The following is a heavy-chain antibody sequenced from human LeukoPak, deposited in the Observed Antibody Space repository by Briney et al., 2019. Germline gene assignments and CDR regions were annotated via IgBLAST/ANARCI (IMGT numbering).Heavy chain of an antibody. CDR1: GYSISSGYY. J-gene: IGHJ6*03. Sequence: PSETLSLTCTVSGYSISSGYYWGWIRQPPGKGLEWIGSIYYSGSTNYNPSLKSRVTISVDTSKNQFSLKLSSVTAADTAVYYCARAEGSSWQYYYYYMDVWGKGTTVTVSS. CDR2: IYYSGST. CDR3: ARAEGSSWQYYYYYMDV. V-gene: IGHV4-38-2*02. D-gene: IGHD6-13*01.